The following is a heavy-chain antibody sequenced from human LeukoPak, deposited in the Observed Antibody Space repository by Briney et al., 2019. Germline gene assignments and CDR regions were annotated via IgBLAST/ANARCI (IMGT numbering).Heavy chain of an antibody. J-gene: IGHJ4*02. V-gene: IGHV1-18*01. CDR2: ISAYNGNT. CDR3: ARGGARAINDY. Sequence: VASVTVSCMASGYTFTSYGISWVRQAPGQGLEWMGWISAYNGNTKYAQKLQGRVTMTTDTYTSTAYMELRRLRSADTAVYYCARGGARAINDYWGQGTLVTVSS. D-gene: IGHD1-26*01. CDR1: GYTFTSYG.